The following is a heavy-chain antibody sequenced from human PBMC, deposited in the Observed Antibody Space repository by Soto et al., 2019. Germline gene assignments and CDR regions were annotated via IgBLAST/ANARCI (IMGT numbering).Heavy chain of an antibody. V-gene: IGHV2-5*02. Sequence: SGPTLVNPTQTLTLTCVFSGFSLSTNGVAVGWFRQPPGKAPEWLGVIYWDDEKRYSPSLKSRLTIIKDTSKNQVFLKMTNMDPVDTATYFCPPKKQQQGWYASTWFDPWGQGVLVTVSS. D-gene: IGHD2-15*01. J-gene: IGHJ5*02. CDR1: GFSLSTNGVA. CDR2: IYWDDEK. CDR3: PPKKQQQGWYASTWFDP.